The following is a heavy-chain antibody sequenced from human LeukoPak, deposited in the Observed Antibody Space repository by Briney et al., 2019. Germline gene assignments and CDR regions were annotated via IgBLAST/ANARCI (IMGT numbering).Heavy chain of an antibody. D-gene: IGHD6-13*01. CDR2: ISYDGSNK. J-gene: IGHJ3*02. V-gene: IGHV3-30*18. CDR3: AKEQTPTRSSSWWTNDAFDI. Sequence: PGGSLRLSCAASGFTFSSYGMHWVRQAPGKGLEWVAVISYDGSNKYYADSVKGRFTISRDNSKNTLYLQMNSLRVEDTAVYYCAKEQTPTRSSSWWTNDAFDIWGQGTMVTVSS. CDR1: GFTFSSYG.